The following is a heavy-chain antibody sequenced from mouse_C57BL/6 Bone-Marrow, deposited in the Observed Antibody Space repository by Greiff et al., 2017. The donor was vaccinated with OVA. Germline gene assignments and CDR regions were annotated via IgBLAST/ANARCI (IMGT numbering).Heavy chain of an antibody. J-gene: IGHJ3*01. CDR1: GFNIKDDY. CDR3: TTDRSFAY. Sequence: VQLKESGAELVRPGASVKLSCTASGFNIKDDYMHWVKQRPEQGLEWIGWIDPENGDTEYASKFQGKATITADTSSNTAYLQLSSLTSEDTAVYYCTTDRSFAYWGQGTLVTVSA. D-gene: IGHD3-3*01. CDR2: IDPENGDT. V-gene: IGHV14-4*01.